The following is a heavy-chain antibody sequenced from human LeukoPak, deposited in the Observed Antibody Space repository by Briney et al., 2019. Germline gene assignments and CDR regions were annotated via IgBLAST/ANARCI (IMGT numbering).Heavy chain of an antibody. V-gene: IGHV4-39*07. CDR3: ARVGGITMIVVLITDAFDI. Sequence: SETLSLTCTVSGGSISSNNYYWGWIRQPPGKGLEWIGSIYYSGSTYYNPSLKSRVTISVDTSKNQFSLKLRSVTAADTAVYYCARVGGITMIVVLITDAFDIWGQGTIVTVSS. J-gene: IGHJ3*02. CDR2: IYYSGST. CDR1: GGSISSNNYY. D-gene: IGHD3-22*01.